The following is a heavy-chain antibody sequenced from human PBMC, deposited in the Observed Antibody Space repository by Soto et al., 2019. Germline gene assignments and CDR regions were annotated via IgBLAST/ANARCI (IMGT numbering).Heavy chain of an antibody. CDR3: VSYRGAFYFDH. Sequence: PSETLSLTCSVSGGSVSSGSTYWTWIRQPPGKGLEWIGYIYFSGSANYSPSLKSRVTMSVDTPKKQFSLELSSVTAADTAIYYCVSYRGAFYFDHWGQGTLVTVSS. J-gene: IGHJ4*02. D-gene: IGHD4-4*01. V-gene: IGHV4-61*01. CDR2: IYFSGSA. CDR1: GGSVSSGSTY.